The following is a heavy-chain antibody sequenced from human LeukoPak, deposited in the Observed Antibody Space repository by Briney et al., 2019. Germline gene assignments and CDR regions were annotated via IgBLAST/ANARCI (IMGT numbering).Heavy chain of an antibody. CDR1: GFTFSIYA. D-gene: IGHD3-16*02. V-gene: IGHV3-23*01. CDR2: ICGSAGST. Sequence: GGSLRLSCAASGFTFSIYAVSCVRQARGEGVEGVSTICGSAGSTYYADSVKGRFTISRDNSKNTLYLQMYSLRADETAVYYCANDNTRLGELSFDAFDIWGQGTMVTVSS. J-gene: IGHJ3*02. CDR3: ANDNTRLGELSFDAFDI.